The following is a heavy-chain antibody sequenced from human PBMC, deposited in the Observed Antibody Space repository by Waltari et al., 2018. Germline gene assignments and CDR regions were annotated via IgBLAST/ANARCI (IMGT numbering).Heavy chain of an antibody. CDR1: GFTFSSYA. V-gene: IGHV3-23*01. Sequence: EVQLLESGGGLVQPGGSLRLSCAASGFTFSSYAMRWVRQPPGKGLEWVSAISGSGGSTYYADSVKGRFTISRDNSKNTLYLQMNSLRAEDTAVYYCAKEGLRYFDWCLDYWGQGTLVTVSS. CDR3: AKEGLRYFDWCLDY. CDR2: ISGSGGST. J-gene: IGHJ4*02. D-gene: IGHD3-9*01.